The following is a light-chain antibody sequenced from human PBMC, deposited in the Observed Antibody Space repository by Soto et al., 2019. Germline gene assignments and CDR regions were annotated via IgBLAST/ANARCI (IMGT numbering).Light chain of an antibody. CDR2: KAS. J-gene: IGKJ1*01. CDR3: QQYNSYLWT. CDR1: QSISSW. V-gene: IGKV1-5*03. Sequence: DIQMTQSPSTLSASVGDRVTITCRASQSISSWLAWYQQKPGKAPKLLIYKASSLESGVPSRFSGSGSGTEFTLTISSLQHDDFATYYCQQYNSYLWTFGQGTKEDIK.